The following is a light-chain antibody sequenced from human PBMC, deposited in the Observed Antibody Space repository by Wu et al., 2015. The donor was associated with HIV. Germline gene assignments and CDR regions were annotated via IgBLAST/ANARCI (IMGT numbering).Light chain of an antibody. V-gene: IGKV1-39*01. CDR2: AAS. CDR3: QKYNTAPWT. J-gene: IGKJ1*01. Sequence: DIQMTQSPSSLSASVGDRVTITCRASQSISRSLHWFQQKPGKAPNLLIYAASSLQSGVPSRFSGSGSGTDFTLTISSLRPEDVATYYCQKYNTAPWTFGQGTKVEMK. CDR1: QSISRS.